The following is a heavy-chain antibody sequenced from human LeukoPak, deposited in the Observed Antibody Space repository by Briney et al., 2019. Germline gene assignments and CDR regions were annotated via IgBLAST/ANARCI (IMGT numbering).Heavy chain of an antibody. D-gene: IGHD3-10*01. Sequence: PSETLSLTCSVSGGSITSSDYYWGWIRQPPGKGLEWIGTIYYSGSTYYNPSFKSRVTISVDTSKNQFSLRLSSVTAADTAVYYCARAGVVRGVTWFDPWGQGTLVTVSS. CDR1: GGSITSSDYY. CDR2: IYYSGST. J-gene: IGHJ5*02. V-gene: IGHV4-39*01. CDR3: ARAGVVRGVTWFDP.